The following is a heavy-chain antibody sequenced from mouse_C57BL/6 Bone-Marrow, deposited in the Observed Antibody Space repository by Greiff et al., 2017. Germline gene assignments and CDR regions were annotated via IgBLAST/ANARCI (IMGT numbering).Heavy chain of an antibody. CDR3: AREYDGYYYAMDY. D-gene: IGHD2-3*01. Sequence: EVNLVESGGGLVKPGGSLKLSCAASGFTFSSYTMSWVRQTPEKRLEWVATISGGGGNTYYPDSVKGRFTIARDNAKNTLYLQMSRLRSEDTALYYCAREYDGYYYAMDYWGQGTSVTVSS. J-gene: IGHJ4*01. CDR1: GFTFSSYT. CDR2: ISGGGGNT. V-gene: IGHV5-9*01.